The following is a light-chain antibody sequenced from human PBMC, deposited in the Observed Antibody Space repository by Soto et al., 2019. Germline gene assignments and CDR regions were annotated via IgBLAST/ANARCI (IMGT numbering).Light chain of an antibody. CDR2: EVS. J-gene: IGLJ1*01. V-gene: IGLV2-8*01. CDR3: SSYAGSNNFV. CDR1: SSDVGGYNS. Sequence: HSVLTQPPSASGSPGQSVTISCTGTSSDVGGYNSVSWYQQHPGKAPKLMIYEVSKRPSGVPDRFSGSKSGNTASLTVSGLQAEDEADYYCSSYAGSNNFVFGTGTKVTVL.